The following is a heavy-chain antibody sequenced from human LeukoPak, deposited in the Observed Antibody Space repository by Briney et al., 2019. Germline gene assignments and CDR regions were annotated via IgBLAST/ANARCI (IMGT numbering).Heavy chain of an antibody. V-gene: IGHV3-48*01. Sequence: GGSLRLSCAASGFTFNAFGMNWVRQAPGKGLEWVSYIGTTSGAIYYADSVKGRFTISRDSAKNSLYLRMNSLRAEDTAVYYCARFRTWGDKAFDYWGQGTLVTVSS. D-gene: IGHD2-21*02. CDR2: IGTTSGAI. J-gene: IGHJ4*02. CDR1: GFTFNAFG. CDR3: ARFRTWGDKAFDY.